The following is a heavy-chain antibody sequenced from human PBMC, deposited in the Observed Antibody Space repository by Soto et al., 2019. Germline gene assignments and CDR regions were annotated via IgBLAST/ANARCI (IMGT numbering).Heavy chain of an antibody. V-gene: IGHV4-59*08. CDR3: ARHLSRGDYVFDY. CDR2: IYYSGST. D-gene: IGHD4-17*01. Sequence: QVQLQESGPGLVKPSETLSLTCTVSGGSISSYYWSWIRQPPGKGLEWIGYIYYSGSTNYNPSLKSRVTISVDTSKNQFSLKLSSVTPADTAVYYCARHLSRGDYVFDYWGQGTLVTVSS. J-gene: IGHJ4*02. CDR1: GGSISSYY.